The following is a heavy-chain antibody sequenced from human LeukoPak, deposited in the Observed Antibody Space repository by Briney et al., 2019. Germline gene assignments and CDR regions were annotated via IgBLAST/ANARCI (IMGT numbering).Heavy chain of an antibody. Sequence: GGSLRLSCAASGFRFNTYWMSWVRQAPGKGLEWVANIKQDGNEKYYADSVKGRFTISRDNGKNPLDLQMNSLRADDTAVYYCARARDGGGTLFDALDIWGQGTMVTVSS. D-gene: IGHD5-24*01. V-gene: IGHV3-7*01. CDR1: GFRFNTYW. CDR3: ARARDGGGTLFDALDI. CDR2: IKQDGNEK. J-gene: IGHJ3*02.